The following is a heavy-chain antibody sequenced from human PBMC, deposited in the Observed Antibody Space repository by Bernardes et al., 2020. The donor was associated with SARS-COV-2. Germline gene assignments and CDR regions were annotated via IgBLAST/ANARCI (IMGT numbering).Heavy chain of an antibody. Sequence: GRPLEAPCAASEITLSCHGMSWGRQAPGKGLGVVSTITNSSSYKYYADSVKGRFTISRDNAKNSLYLQMNSLRAEDTAVYFCARESDWNYVFDYWGQGTLVTVSS. CDR1: EITLSCHG. V-gene: IGHV3-21*01. J-gene: IGHJ4*02. CDR3: ARESDWNYVFDY. CDR2: ITNSSSYK. D-gene: IGHD1-7*01.